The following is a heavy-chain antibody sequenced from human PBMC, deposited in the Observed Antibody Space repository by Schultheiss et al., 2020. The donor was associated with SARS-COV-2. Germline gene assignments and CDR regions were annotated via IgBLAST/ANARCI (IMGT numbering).Heavy chain of an antibody. CDR3: ATPSLRPGYCSGGSCYKNEKYYFDY. D-gene: IGHD2-15*01. CDR2: INHSGST. CDR1: GGSFSGYY. J-gene: IGHJ4*02. V-gene: IGHV4-34*09. Sequence: SQTLSLTCAVYGGSFSGYYWSWIRQPPGKGLEWIGEINHSGSTYYNPSLKSRVTISVDTSKNQFSLKLSSVTAADTAVYYCATPSLRPGYCSGGSCYKNEKYYFDYWGQGTLVTVSS.